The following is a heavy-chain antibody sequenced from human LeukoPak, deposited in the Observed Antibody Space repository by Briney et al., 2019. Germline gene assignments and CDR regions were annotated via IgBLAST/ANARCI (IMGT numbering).Heavy chain of an antibody. CDR3: ARVTHDFAPFDY. CDR2: IYHSGST. V-gene: IGHV4-30-2*01. Sequence: KTSETLSLTCTVSGGSISSGGYYWSWIRQPPGKGLEWIGYIYHSGSTYYNPSLKSRVTISVDRSKNQFSLKLSSVTAADTAVYYCARVTHDFAPFDYWGQGTLVTVSS. D-gene: IGHD3-3*01. J-gene: IGHJ4*02. CDR1: GGSISSGGYY.